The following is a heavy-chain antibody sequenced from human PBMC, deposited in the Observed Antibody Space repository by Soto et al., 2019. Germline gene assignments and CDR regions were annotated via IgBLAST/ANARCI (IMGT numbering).Heavy chain of an antibody. V-gene: IGHV1-8*01. D-gene: IGHD2-2*02. CDR3: ARAGEYCSSTSCYTGGHWFDP. Sequence: QVQLVQSGAEVKKPGASVKVSCKASGYTFTSYDINWVRQATGQGLEWMGWMNPNSGNTGYAQKFQGRVTMTRNTSISTVYTELSSLRSADTAVYYCARAGEYCSSTSCYTGGHWFDPWGQGTLVTVSS. CDR1: GYTFTSYD. CDR2: MNPNSGNT. J-gene: IGHJ5*02.